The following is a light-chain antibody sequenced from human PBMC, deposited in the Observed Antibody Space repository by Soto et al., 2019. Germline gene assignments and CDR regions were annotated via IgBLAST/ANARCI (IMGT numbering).Light chain of an antibody. CDR3: QQYGSSQYT. V-gene: IGKV3-20*01. CDR1: QTVSTIY. Sequence: EIVLTQSPGTLSLSPGERATLSCRASQTVSTIYLAWYQQKPGQAPRLLIYGASSRATGIPDRFSGSGSGTDFTLTISRLEPADFVVYYCQQYGSSQYTFGQGTKLEIK. J-gene: IGKJ2*01. CDR2: GAS.